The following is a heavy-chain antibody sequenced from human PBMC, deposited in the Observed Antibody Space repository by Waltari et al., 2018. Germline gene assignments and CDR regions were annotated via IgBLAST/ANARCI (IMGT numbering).Heavy chain of an antibody. D-gene: IGHD1-26*01. CDR2: IYHSGST. CDR3: ASDGEWELAWGY. CDR1: GYSISSGYY. V-gene: IGHV4-38-2*02. Sequence: QVQLQESGPGLVKPSETLSLTCTVSGYSISSGYYWAWIRQPPGKGLEWIGSIYHSGSTYYNPSLKSRVTISVDTSKNQFSLKLSSVTAADTAVYYCASDGEWELAWGYWGQGTLVTVSS. J-gene: IGHJ4*02.